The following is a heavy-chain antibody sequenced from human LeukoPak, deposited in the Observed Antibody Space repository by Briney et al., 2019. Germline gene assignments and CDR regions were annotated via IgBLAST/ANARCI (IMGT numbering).Heavy chain of an antibody. Sequence: PGGSLRLSCAVSGFTFEDYGMSWVRQGPGKGLEWVAGINWNGIIKRYGDSVRGRFTISRDNAKNSLYLQMNSLKPEDTAVYYCARVAEAAAFDSWGQGTLVTVSS. CDR1: GFTFEDYG. V-gene: IGHV3-20*04. J-gene: IGHJ4*02. CDR2: INWNGIIK. CDR3: ARVAEAAAFDS. D-gene: IGHD6-13*01.